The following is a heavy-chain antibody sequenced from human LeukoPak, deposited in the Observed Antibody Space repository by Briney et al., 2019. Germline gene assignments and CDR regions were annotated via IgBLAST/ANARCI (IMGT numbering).Heavy chain of an antibody. CDR1: GGSISSDY. Sequence: PSETLSLTCTVSGGSISSDYWSWIRQPAGKGLEWIGRIYTSGSTNYNPSLKSRVTMSVDTSKNQFSLKLSSVTAADTAVYCCARAFRPNTIFGVVAHYNWFDPWGQGTLVTVSS. CDR2: IYTSGST. J-gene: IGHJ5*02. V-gene: IGHV4-4*07. D-gene: IGHD3-3*01. CDR3: ARAFRPNTIFGVVAHYNWFDP.